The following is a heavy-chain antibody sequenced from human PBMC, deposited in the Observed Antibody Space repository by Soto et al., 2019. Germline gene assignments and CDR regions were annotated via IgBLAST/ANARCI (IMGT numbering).Heavy chain of an antibody. CDR3: ARGAGSGSYYRDYFDY. CDR2: IYSGGST. Sequence: EVQLVESGGGLIQPGGSLRLSCAASGFTVSSNYMSWVRQAPGKGLEWGSVIYSGGSTYYADSVKGRFTISRDNYTNTLFLQMNSLRAEDTAVYYCARGAGSGSYYRDYFDYWGQGTLVTVSS. D-gene: IGHD3-10*01. J-gene: IGHJ4*02. CDR1: GFTVSSNY. V-gene: IGHV3-53*01.